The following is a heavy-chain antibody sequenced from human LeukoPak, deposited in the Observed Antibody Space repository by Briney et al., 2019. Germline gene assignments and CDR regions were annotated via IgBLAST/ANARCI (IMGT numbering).Heavy chain of an antibody. D-gene: IGHD2-15*01. CDR1: GGSFSGYY. Sequence: KSSETLSLTCAVYGGSFSGYYWSWIRQPPGKGLEWIGEINHSGSTNYNPSLKSRVTISVDTSKNQFPLKLSSVTAADTAVYYCARGPGVVVVASSRRYYMDVWGKGTTVTVSS. V-gene: IGHV4-34*01. CDR3: ARGPGVVVVASSRRYYMDV. J-gene: IGHJ6*03. CDR2: INHSGST.